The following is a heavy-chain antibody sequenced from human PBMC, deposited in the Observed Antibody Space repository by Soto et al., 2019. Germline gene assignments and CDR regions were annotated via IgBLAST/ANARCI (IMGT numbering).Heavy chain of an antibody. J-gene: IGHJ6*02. CDR3: ARVYELPRGYQQQLDYYGMDV. Sequence: QVQLVQSGAEVKKPGSSVKVSCKASGGTFSSYAISWVRQAPGQGLEWMGGIIPIFGTANYAQKFQGRVTITADESTSTAYMELSSLRSEDTAVYYCARVYELPRGYQQQLDYYGMDVWGQGTTVTVSS. D-gene: IGHD6-13*01. V-gene: IGHV1-69*01. CDR1: GGTFSSYA. CDR2: IIPIFGTA.